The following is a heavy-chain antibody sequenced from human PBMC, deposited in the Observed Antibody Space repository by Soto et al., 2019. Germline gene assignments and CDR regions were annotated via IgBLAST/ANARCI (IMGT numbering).Heavy chain of an antibody. D-gene: IGHD1-1*01. CDR3: AKDRRAMNGYFDL. Sequence: EVQLVASGGGLGQPGTSLRLSCAASGFTFDDFAMHWVRQAPGKGLEWVAGINWNSRSIDYANSVTGRFIISRDNAKKSIYLQLNNLRTEDTAFYYCAKDRRAMNGYFDLWGRGTLVVVSS. CDR2: INWNSRSI. V-gene: IGHV3-9*01. CDR1: GFTFDDFA. J-gene: IGHJ2*01.